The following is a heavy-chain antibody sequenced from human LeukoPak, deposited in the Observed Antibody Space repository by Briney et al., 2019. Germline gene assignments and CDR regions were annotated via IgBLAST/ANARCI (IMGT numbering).Heavy chain of an antibody. CDR3: ARRGDTPTIGDH. Sequence: GVSLRLSCAASGVTFSSYGMNWVRQAPGKGLEWLSYLSNTGNIHYAQSVKGRFTISRDNAKNSLYLQMDGLRVEDTAVYYCARRGDTPTIGDHWGQGILVTVAS. V-gene: IGHV3-48*01. CDR2: LSNTGNI. J-gene: IGHJ4*02. D-gene: IGHD3-16*01. CDR1: GVTFSSYG.